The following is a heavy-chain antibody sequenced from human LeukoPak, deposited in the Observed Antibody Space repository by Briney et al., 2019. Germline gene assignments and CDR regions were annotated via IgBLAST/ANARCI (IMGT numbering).Heavy chain of an antibody. J-gene: IGHJ4*02. D-gene: IGHD2-2*02. CDR2: IYSGGST. CDR1: GFSVSSNF. V-gene: IGHV3-66*02. Sequence: GGSLRLSCAASGFSVSSNFMSWVRQAPGKGLEWVSVIYSGGSTYYADFVKGRFTTSRDNSKNTVYLQMNSLRAEDTAVYYCARDVGYCSSTSCYMAPEYWGQGTLVTVSS. CDR3: ARDVGYCSSTSCYMAPEY.